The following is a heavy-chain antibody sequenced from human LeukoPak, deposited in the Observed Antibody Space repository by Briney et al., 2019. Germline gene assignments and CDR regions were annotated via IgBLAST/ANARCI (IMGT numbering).Heavy chain of an antibody. CDR3: ARRNWGCPDY. V-gene: IGHV3-7*03. CDR1: GFTFSGHW. J-gene: IGHJ4*02. Sequence: PGGSLRLSCAASGFTFSGHWMIWVRQVPGKGLEWVASIKQDGSEKYYVDSVKGRFTISRDNAKNSLYLQMNSLRTEDTAVYYCARRNWGCPDYRGQGALVTVSS. D-gene: IGHD7-27*01. CDR2: IKQDGSEK.